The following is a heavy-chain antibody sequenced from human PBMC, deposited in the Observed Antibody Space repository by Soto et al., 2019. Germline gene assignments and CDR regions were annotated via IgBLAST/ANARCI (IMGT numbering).Heavy chain of an antibody. CDR1: GFTFSNAW. J-gene: IGHJ4*02. V-gene: IGHV3-15*01. Sequence: PVGSLRLSCAASGFTFSNAWMSWVRQAPGKGLEWVGRIKSKTDGGTTDYAAPVKGRFTISRDDSKNTLYLQMNSLKTEDTAVYYCTTDNGGVVVAATPKRLDYWGQGTLVTVSS. D-gene: IGHD2-15*01. CDR3: TTDNGGVVVAATPKRLDY. CDR2: IKSKTDGGTT.